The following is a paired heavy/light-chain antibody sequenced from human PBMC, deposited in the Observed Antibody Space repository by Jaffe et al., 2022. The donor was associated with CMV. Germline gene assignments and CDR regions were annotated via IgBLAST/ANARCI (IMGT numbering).Light chain of an antibody. V-gene: IGKV1-5*03. J-gene: IGKJ3*01. CDR2: KAS. CDR3: QQYSDYSPT. Sequence: DIQMTQSPSTLSASVGDRVTITCRASQSISTWLAWYQQKPGKAPKLLIYKASSLESGVPSRFSGSGSGTEFTLTISSLQPDDFATYYCQQYSDYSPTFGPGTKVDIK. CDR1: QSISTW.
Heavy chain of an antibody. CDR1: GFTFSSYA. D-gene: IGHD3-10*01. CDR3: AKDHEAYAFGGFFDP. Sequence: EVQLLESGGGLVQPGGSLRLSCAASGFTFSSYAMSWVRQAPGKGLEWVSGISDSGSTPYYADSVKGRFSISRDNSKNTLYLQMNSLRAEDTAVYYCAKDHEAYAFGGFFDPWGQGTLVTVST. CDR2: ISDSGSTP. V-gene: IGHV3-23*01. J-gene: IGHJ5*02.